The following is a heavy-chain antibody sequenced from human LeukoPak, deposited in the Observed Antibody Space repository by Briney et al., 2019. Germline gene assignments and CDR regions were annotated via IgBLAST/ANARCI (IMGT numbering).Heavy chain of an antibody. CDR3: AKASNWGSSWYFDL. D-gene: IGHD7-27*01. CDR2: ITGSGDAT. Sequence: GGSLRLSCAASGFTFSSYSMNWVRQAPGKGLEWVSGITGSGDATYYADSVKGRFTISRDNSKNTLYLQMNSLRAEDTAVYYCAKASNWGSSWYFDLWGRGTLVTVSS. V-gene: IGHV3-23*01. J-gene: IGHJ2*01. CDR1: GFTFSSYS.